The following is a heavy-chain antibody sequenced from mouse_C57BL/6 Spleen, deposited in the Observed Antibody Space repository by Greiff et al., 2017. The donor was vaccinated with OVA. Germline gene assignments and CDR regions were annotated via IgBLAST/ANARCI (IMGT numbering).Heavy chain of an antibody. Sequence: VQLKQSGPVLVKPGASVKMSCKASGYTFTDYYMNWVKQSHGKSLEWIGVINPYNGGPSYNQKFKGKATLTVDKSSSTAYMELNSLTSEDSAVYYCARGRYYGDFDYWGQGTTLTVSS. CDR3: ARGRYYGDFDY. CDR1: GYTFTDYY. CDR2: INPYNGGP. V-gene: IGHV1-19*01. J-gene: IGHJ2*01. D-gene: IGHD1-1*01.